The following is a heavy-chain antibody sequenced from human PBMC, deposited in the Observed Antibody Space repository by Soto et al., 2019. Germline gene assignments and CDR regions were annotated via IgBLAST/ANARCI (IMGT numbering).Heavy chain of an antibody. CDR3: ARDKRDLRFLEWSYYYDY. CDR1: GFTFISYG. D-gene: IGHD3-3*01. Sequence: GGSLRHSCASSGFTFISYGMHWVRQAPGKGLEWVSAISGSGGSTYYADSVKGRFIISRDNSKNTLYLQMNSLRAEDTAVYYCARDKRDLRFLEWSYYYDYWGQGSLVTVSS. CDR2: ISGSGGST. V-gene: IGHV3-23*01. J-gene: IGHJ4*02.